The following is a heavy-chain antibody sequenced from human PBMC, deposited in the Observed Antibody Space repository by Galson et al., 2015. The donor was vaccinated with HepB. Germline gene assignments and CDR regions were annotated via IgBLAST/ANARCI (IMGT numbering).Heavy chain of an antibody. J-gene: IGHJ6*02. D-gene: IGHD4-17*01. Sequence: SLRLSCAASGFTFSSYWMHWVRQAPGKGLVWVSRINSDGSSTSYADSVKGRFTISRDNAKNTLYLQTNSLKAEDTAVYYCARDPVDYGDFLDYYYGMDVWGQGTTVTVSS. CDR3: ARDPVDYGDFLDYYYGMDV. CDR2: INSDGSST. V-gene: IGHV3-74*01. CDR1: GFTFSSYW.